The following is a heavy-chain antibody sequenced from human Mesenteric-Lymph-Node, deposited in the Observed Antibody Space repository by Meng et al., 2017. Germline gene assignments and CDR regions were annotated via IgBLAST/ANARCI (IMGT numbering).Heavy chain of an antibody. CDR3: ARVVAAMITFGGVYDY. CDR1: GFTFSSYE. CDR2: ISSSGSTI. D-gene: IGHD3-16*01. V-gene: IGHV3-48*03. Sequence: GESLKISCAASGFTFSSYEMNWVRQAPGKGLEWVSYISSSGSTIYYADSVKGRFTISRDNAKNSLYLQMNSLRAEDTAVYYCARVVAAMITFGGVYDYWGQGTLVTVSS. J-gene: IGHJ4*02.